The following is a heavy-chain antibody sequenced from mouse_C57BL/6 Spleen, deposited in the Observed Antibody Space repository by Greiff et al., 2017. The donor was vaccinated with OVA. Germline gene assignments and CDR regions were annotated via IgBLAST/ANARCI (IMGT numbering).Heavy chain of an antibody. CDR1: GFTFSSYA. CDR2: ISDGGSYT. V-gene: IGHV5-4*01. CDR3: APLYYDYDVDWFAY. J-gene: IGHJ3*01. D-gene: IGHD2-4*01. Sequence: EVQGVESGGGLVKPGGSLKLSCAASGFTFSSYAMSWVRQTPEKRLEWVATISDGGSYTYYPDNVKGRFTISRDNAKNNLYLQMSHLKSEDTAMYYCAPLYYDYDVDWFAYWGQGTLVTVSA.